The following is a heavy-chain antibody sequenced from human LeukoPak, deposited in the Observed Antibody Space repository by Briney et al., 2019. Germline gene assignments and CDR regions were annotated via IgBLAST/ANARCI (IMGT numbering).Heavy chain of an antibody. J-gene: IGHJ4*02. Sequence: ASVTVSCKASGYTFTNYFIHWLRQAPGQGLEWMGVINPSSGSTTYAQKFQGRVTMSRDTSTSTVYMELSSLRSEDTAVYYCARDGPLSHHGFDYWGQGTLVTVSS. V-gene: IGHV1-46*01. CDR2: INPSSGST. CDR1: GYTFTNYF. D-gene: IGHD3-16*01. CDR3: ARDGPLSHHGFDY.